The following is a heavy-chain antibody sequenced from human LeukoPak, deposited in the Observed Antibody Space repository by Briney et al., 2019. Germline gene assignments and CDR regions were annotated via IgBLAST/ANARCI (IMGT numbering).Heavy chain of an antibody. CDR2: VSPPGGGT. J-gene: IGHJ4*02. Sequence: GGTLRLSCAASGFTFSNHGMNWVRQAPGKGLEWLSGVSPPGGGTYYADSVKGRFTISRDDSKNTLYLQMNSLRAEDTAVYYCARAPGYGAAYYFDYWGQGTLVTVSS. CDR1: GFTFSNHG. V-gene: IGHV3-23*01. D-gene: IGHD1-1*01. CDR3: ARAPGYGAAYYFDY.